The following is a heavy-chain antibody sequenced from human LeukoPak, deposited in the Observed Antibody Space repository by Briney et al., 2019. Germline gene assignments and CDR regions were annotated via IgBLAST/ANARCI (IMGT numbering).Heavy chain of an antibody. CDR2: IYYSGST. CDR3: ASLVRVAYWFDP. D-gene: IGHD2-15*01. CDR1: GGSISSGDYY. J-gene: IGHJ5*02. V-gene: IGHV4-30-4*01. Sequence: MSSETLSLTCTVSGGSISSGDYYWSWIRQPPGKGLEWIGYIYYSGSTYYNPSLKSRVTISVDTSKNQFSLKLSSVTAADTAVYYCASLVRVAYWFDPWGQGTLVTVSS.